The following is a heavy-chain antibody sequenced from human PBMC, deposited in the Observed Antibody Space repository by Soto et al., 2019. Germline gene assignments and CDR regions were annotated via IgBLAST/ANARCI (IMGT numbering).Heavy chain of an antibody. CDR2: INSDGSST. V-gene: IGHV3-74*01. D-gene: IGHD6-19*01. Sequence: GGSLRLSCAASGFTFSSYWMHWVRQAPGKGLVWVSRINSDGSSTSYADSVKGRFTISRDNAKNTLYLQMNSLRAEDTAVYYCATLPQGYSSGWADWYFDLWGRGTLVTVSS. CDR1: GFTFSSYW. J-gene: IGHJ2*01. CDR3: ATLPQGYSSGWADWYFDL.